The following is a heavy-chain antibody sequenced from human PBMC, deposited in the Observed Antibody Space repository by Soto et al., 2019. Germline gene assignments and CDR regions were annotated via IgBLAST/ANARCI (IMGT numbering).Heavy chain of an antibody. V-gene: IGHV1-2*04. Sequence: GASVKTFGRASGYNFTGYYLHGVLQPPGQGLEWLGRINPNSGGTNYAQKFQGWVTMTRDTSISTAYMELSRLRSDDTAVYYCARDQKCCGGSCLGYYYYYGMGVWGQGPTVIVSS. CDR1: GYNFTGYY. J-gene: IGHJ6*02. CDR2: INPNSGGT. CDR3: ARDQKCCGGSCLGYYYYYGMGV. D-gene: IGHD2-15*01.